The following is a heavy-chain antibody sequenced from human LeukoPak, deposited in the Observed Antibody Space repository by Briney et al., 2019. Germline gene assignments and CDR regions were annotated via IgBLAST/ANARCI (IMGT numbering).Heavy chain of an antibody. CDR3: AREMGSWLRFDY. Sequence: GGSLRLSCAASGFIFNSYSMNWVRQAPGKGLEWVSYISSSGSTIYYADSVKGRFTISRDNAKNSLYLQMNSLRAEDTAVYYCAREMGSWLRFDYWGQGTLVTVSS. J-gene: IGHJ4*02. D-gene: IGHD5-12*01. CDR1: GFIFNSYS. CDR2: ISSSGSTI. V-gene: IGHV3-48*04.